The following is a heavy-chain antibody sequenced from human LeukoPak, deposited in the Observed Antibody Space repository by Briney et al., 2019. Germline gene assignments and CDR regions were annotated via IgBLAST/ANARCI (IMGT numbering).Heavy chain of an antibody. J-gene: IGHJ4*02. Sequence: PGGSLRLSCAASGLTFSSYSMNWVRQAPGKGLEWVSSISSSSNYIYYADSVEGRFTISRDNAKNSLYLQMNSLRAEDTAVYYCARVPHAMVRGVIITEFYFDYWGQGTLVTVSS. CDR3: ARVPHAMVRGVIITEFYFDY. CDR2: ISSSSNYI. CDR1: GLTFSSYS. D-gene: IGHD3-10*01. V-gene: IGHV3-21*01.